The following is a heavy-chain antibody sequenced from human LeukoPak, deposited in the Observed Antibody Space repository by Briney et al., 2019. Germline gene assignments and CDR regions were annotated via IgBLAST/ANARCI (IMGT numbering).Heavy chain of an antibody. CDR3: ARDRQDYDSSGSCPDY. J-gene: IGHJ4*02. Sequence: GGSLRLSCAASGFTFSSYAMHWVRQAPGKGLEGVAVISYDGSNKYYADSVKGRFTISRDNSKNTLYLQMNSLRAEDTAVYYCARDRQDYDSSGSCPDYWGQGTLVTVSS. CDR2: ISYDGSNK. D-gene: IGHD3-22*01. V-gene: IGHV3-30*04. CDR1: GFTFSSYA.